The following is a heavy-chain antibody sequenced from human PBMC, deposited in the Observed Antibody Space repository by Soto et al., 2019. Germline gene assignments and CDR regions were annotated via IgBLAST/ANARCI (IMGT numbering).Heavy chain of an antibody. CDR1: GGSISSGGYY. CDR3: ARGGRRSPVMDV. CDR2: IYYSGST. V-gene: IGHV4-31*03. Sequence: QVQLQESGPGLVKPSQTLSLTCTVSGGSISSGGYYWSWIRQHPGKGLEWIGYIYYSGSTYYNPSLKSRVTISVDTSKNQFSLKLSSVTAAVTAVYYCARGGRRSPVMDVWGQGTTVTVSS. J-gene: IGHJ6*02.